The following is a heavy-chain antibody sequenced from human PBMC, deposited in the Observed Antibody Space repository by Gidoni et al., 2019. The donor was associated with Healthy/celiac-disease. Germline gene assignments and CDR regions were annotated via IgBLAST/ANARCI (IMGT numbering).Heavy chain of an antibody. V-gene: IGHV3-9*01. Sequence: EVQLVESGGGLVQLGRSLRLSCAASGFTFDDYAMHWVRQAPGKGLEWVSGISWNSGSIGYADSVKGRFTISRDNAKNSLYLQMNSLRAEDTALYYCAKDRQLGYFDYWGQGTLVTVSS. CDR1: GFTFDDYA. CDR3: AKDRQLGYFDY. D-gene: IGHD6-6*01. CDR2: ISWNSGSI. J-gene: IGHJ4*02.